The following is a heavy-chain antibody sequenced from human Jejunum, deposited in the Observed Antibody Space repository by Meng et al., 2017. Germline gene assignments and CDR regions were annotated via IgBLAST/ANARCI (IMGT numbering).Heavy chain of an antibody. Sequence: SETLSLTCTVSGGSISVGGYYWAWIRQPPGRGLEWIGSFYYSGSTYYNPSLKSRVTISLDTSKNQFSLNLSSVTAADTAVYYCARCIAVAYSPVDYWGQGTLVTVSS. CDR1: GGSISVGGYY. D-gene: IGHD6-19*01. J-gene: IGHJ4*02. V-gene: IGHV4-39*07. CDR2: FYYSGST. CDR3: ARCIAVAYSPVDY.